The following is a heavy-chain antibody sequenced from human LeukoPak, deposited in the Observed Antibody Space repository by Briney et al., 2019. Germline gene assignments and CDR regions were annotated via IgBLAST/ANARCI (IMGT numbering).Heavy chain of an antibody. J-gene: IGHJ5*02. D-gene: IGHD6-19*01. CDR2: IYYSGST. Sequence: SETLSLTCTVSGGSICSYYWSWIRHPPEKGLEWIGYIYYSGSTNYNTSLTSRVTISVDTSKNQFSLKLSSVTAADTAVYYCARHRYSSGWPRSHWFDPWGQGTLVTVSS. CDR3: ARHRYSSGWPRSHWFDP. V-gene: IGHV4-59*08. CDR1: GGSICSYY.